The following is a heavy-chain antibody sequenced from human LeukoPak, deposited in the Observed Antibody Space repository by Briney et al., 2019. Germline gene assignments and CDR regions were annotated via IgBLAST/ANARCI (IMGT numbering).Heavy chain of an antibody. CDR3: GKEVERHFDLKY. V-gene: IGHV3-23*01. CDR2: FSGGGDS. Sequence: GGSLRLSCAASGFAFNTYGMSWVRQAPGKGLEWVSAFSGGGDSYYADSVKGRFTISRDNSKKILYLQMNSLRAEDTAVYYCGKEVERHFDLKYWGQGTLVTVSS. J-gene: IGHJ4*02. CDR1: GFAFNTYG.